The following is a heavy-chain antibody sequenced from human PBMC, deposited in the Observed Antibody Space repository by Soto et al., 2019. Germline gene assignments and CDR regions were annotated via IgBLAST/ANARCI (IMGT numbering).Heavy chain of an antibody. Sequence: LGESLKISCKGSGYSFTSYWISWVRQMPGKGLEWMGRIDPSDSYTNYSPSFQGHVTISADKSISTAYLQWSSLKASDTAMYYCARQGQYSSSSPGDWFDPWGQGTLVTVSS. D-gene: IGHD6-6*01. V-gene: IGHV5-10-1*01. CDR1: GYSFTSYW. CDR3: ARQGQYSSSSPGDWFDP. CDR2: IDPSDSYT. J-gene: IGHJ5*02.